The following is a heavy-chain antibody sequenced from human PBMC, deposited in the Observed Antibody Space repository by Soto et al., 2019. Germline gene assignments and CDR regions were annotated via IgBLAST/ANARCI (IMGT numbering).Heavy chain of an antibody. CDR3: VRARGYYGMDV. CDR1: GFTFSNCW. J-gene: IGHJ6*02. Sequence: PGWSLRLSCAASGFTFSNCWMHWVRQPPGKGLVWVALISSDGITISYADSVRGRFTISRDNAKNTLYLQMNSLRAEDTAMYYCVRARGYYGMDVWGQGTAVTVSS. V-gene: IGHV3-74*01. CDR2: ISSDGITI.